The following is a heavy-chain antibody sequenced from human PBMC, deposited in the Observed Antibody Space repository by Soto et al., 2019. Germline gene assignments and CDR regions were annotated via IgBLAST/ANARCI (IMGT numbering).Heavy chain of an antibody. D-gene: IGHD2-15*01. V-gene: IGHV1-18*01. J-gene: IGHJ5*02. CDR1: GYTFTTHG. Sequence: QVQLVQSGAEVKKPGASVKVSCKASGYTFTTHGISWVRQVPGQGLEWMGWVRGDNGHTNYAQSLQGRVTMTTDTSTNTAYMELRSLRSDDTAVYYCAIDLGYCRSGTCYREWFDPWGQGTLVNVSS. CDR3: AIDLGYCRSGTCYREWFDP. CDR2: VRGDNGHT.